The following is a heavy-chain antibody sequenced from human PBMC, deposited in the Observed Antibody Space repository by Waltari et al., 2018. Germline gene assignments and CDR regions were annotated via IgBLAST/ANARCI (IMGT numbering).Heavy chain of an antibody. V-gene: IGHV3-53*02. D-gene: IGHD3-22*01. CDR1: GFTVNSTY. J-gene: IGHJ5*02. Sequence: EVQLVETGGGLIQPGGSLRLSCAASGFTVNSTYMSWIRQAPGKGLAWVSLINSDGSTYYADSVKGRFTISRDNSKNTLNLQMNSLRAEDTAVYYCASSLDSSGSTWGQGTLVTVSS. CDR2: INSDGST. CDR3: ASSLDSSGST.